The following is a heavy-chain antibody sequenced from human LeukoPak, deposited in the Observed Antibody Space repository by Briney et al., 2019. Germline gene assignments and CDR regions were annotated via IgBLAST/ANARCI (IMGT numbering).Heavy chain of an antibody. CDR1: GFTFSSYG. J-gene: IGHJ4*02. Sequence: GGSLRLSCAASGFTFSSYGMHWVRQAPGKGLEWVAFIRYDGSNKYYADSVKGRFTISRDNSKNTLYLQMNSLRDEDTAVYYCAKDLRSSGYFPYYFDYWGQGTLVTVSS. V-gene: IGHV3-30*02. CDR2: IRYDGSNK. D-gene: IGHD3-22*01. CDR3: AKDLRSSGYFPYYFDY.